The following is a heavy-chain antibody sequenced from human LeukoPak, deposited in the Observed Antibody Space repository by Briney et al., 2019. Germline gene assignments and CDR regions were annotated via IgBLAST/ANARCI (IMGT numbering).Heavy chain of an antibody. CDR2: ISSSSGYI. V-gene: IGHV3-21*01. CDR1: GFTFSSYS. CDR3: ARDLGYPFDY. D-gene: IGHD5-12*01. Sequence: SGGSLRLSCAASGFTFSSYSMNWVRQAPGKGLEWVSSISSSSGYIYYADSVKGRFTISRDNAKNSLYLQMNSLRAEDTAVYYCARDLGYPFDYWGQGTLVTVSS. J-gene: IGHJ4*02.